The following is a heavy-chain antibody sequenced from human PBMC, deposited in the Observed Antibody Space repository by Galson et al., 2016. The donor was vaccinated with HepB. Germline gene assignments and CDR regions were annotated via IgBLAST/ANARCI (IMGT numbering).Heavy chain of an antibody. D-gene: IGHD2-2*01. Sequence: LVKPTQALTLTCTFSGFSLTTSRLGVGWIRQAPGEALEWLAFIYSDEGERYNPSLQTRLTITKDTSKNQVVLTMTGLDPTDTATYFCAYGGYAGRHFFQNWGQGTPFIVSS. CDR2: IYSDEGE. J-gene: IGHJ1*01. CDR3: AYGGYAGRHFFQN. CDR1: GFSLTTSRLG. V-gene: IGHV2-5*02.